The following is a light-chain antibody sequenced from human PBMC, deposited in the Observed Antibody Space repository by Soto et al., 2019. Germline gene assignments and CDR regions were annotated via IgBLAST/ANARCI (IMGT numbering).Light chain of an antibody. Sequence: DIQMTQSPSSLSASVGDRVTITCRASQSISSYLNWYQQKPGQAPKLLIYAASSLQSRVPSRFSGGGSGTDFTLTISSLQPEDFATYYCQQSYSTPRYTFGQGTKLEIK. J-gene: IGKJ2*01. V-gene: IGKV1-39*01. CDR2: AAS. CDR3: QQSYSTPRYT. CDR1: QSISSY.